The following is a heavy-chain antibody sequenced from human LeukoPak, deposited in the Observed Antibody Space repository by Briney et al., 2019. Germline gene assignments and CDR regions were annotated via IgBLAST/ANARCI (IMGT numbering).Heavy chain of an antibody. D-gene: IGHD5-24*01. CDR2: IIPIFGTA. J-gene: IGHJ6*03. CDR1: GGTFSSYA. V-gene: IGHV1-69*13. CDR3: ARVGMATITAPRPNYYYYYMDV. Sequence: ASVKVSCKASGGTFSSYAISWVRQAPGQGLEWMGGIIPIFGTANYAQKFQGRVTITADESTSTAYMELSSLRSEDTAVYYCARVGMATITAPRPNYYYYYMDVWGKGTTVTISS.